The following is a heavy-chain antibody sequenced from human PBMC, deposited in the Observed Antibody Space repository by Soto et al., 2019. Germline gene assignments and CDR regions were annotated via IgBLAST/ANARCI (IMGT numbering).Heavy chain of an antibody. D-gene: IGHD2-15*01. V-gene: IGHV5-51*01. Sequence: PGESLKISCKGFGFTITTYWIAWVRQMPGKGLEWLGIIYPGDSDTRYSPSFQGQVTISADKSISTVYLQWSSLKASDTAIYFCARQGEYCSGDNCFTDYWGQGTLVTVSS. CDR2: IYPGDSDT. J-gene: IGHJ4*02. CDR3: ARQGEYCSGDNCFTDY. CDR1: GFTITTYW.